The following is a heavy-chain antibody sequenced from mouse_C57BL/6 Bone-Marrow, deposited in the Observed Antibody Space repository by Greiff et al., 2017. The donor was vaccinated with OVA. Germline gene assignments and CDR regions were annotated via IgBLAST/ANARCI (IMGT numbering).Heavy chain of an antibody. CDR2: IDPSDSYT. CDR1: GYTFTSYW. Sequence: QVQLQQPGAELVKPGASVKLSCKASGYTFTSYWMQWVKQRPGQGLEWIGEIDPSDSYTNYNQKFKGKATLTVDTSSSTAYMQLSSLTSEDSAVYYCARRGQLRLHMDYWGQGTSVTVSS. CDR3: ARRGQLRLHMDY. V-gene: IGHV1-50*01. D-gene: IGHD3-2*02. J-gene: IGHJ4*01.